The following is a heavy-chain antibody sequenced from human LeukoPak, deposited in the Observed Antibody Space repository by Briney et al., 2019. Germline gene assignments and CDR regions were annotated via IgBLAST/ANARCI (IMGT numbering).Heavy chain of an antibody. D-gene: IGHD6-19*01. V-gene: IGHV4-59*11. CDR2: IYDSGST. CDR1: GGSISSQY. J-gene: IGHJ4*02. CDR3: ARGGWYQEY. Sequence: PSQTLSLTCTVAGGSISSQYWNWIRQPPAKGVEWIGHIYDSGSTKFHPPLKSRVTMSLDTSKKQFSLKLSYVTAADTAVYYCARGGWYQEYWGQGTLVTVSS.